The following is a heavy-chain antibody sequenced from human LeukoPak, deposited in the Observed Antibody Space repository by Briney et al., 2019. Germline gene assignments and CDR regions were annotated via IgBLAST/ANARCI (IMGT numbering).Heavy chain of an antibody. CDR1: GFTFSSYG. J-gene: IGHJ4*02. Sequence: GGPLRLSCAASGFTFSSYGMHWVRQAPGKGLEWVAVISYDGSNKYYADSVKGRFTISRDNSKNTLYLQMNSLRADDTAVYYCAKDGFEWELLWEFDYWGQGTLVTVSS. V-gene: IGHV3-30*18. CDR3: AKDGFEWELLWEFDY. D-gene: IGHD1-26*01. CDR2: ISYDGSNK.